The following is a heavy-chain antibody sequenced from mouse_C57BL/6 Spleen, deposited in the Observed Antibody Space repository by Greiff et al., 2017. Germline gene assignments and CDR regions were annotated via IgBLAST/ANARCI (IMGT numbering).Heavy chain of an antibody. CDR1: GYTFTSYW. J-gene: IGHJ2*01. CDR2: INPSNGYT. V-gene: IGHV1-7*01. Sequence: VKLMESGAELAKPGASVKLSCKASGYTFTSYWMHWVKQRPGQGLEWIGYINPSNGYTKYNHKFKDKATLTADKSSSTAYMQLSSLTSEDSAVCSCARSESSSTYFDFWGQGTTLTVSS. D-gene: IGHD3-1*01. CDR3: ARSESSSTYFDF.